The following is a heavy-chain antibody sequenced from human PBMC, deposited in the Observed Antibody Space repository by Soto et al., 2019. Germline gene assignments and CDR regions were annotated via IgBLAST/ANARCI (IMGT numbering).Heavy chain of an antibody. V-gene: IGHV1-69*13. CDR2: IIPIFGTA. CDR1: GGTFSSYA. CDR3: ARAPYYDILTGFRNQYYYHYGIDF. Sequence: SVKVSCKASGGTFSSYAISWVRQAPGQGLEWMGGIIPIFGTANYAQKFQGRVTITADESTSTAYMELSSLRSEDTAVYYCARAPYYDILTGFRNQYYYHYGIDFRGQGTAVTVSS. J-gene: IGHJ6*02. D-gene: IGHD3-9*01.